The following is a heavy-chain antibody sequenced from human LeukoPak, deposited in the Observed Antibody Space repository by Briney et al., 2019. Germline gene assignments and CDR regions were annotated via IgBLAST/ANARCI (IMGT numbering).Heavy chain of an antibody. V-gene: IGHV1-69*13. Sequence: SVKVSCKASGGTFSSYAISWVRQAPGQGLEWMGGIIPIFGTANYAQKFQGRVTITADESTSTAYMELSSLRSEDTAVYYCARGRWAGRGYSYGDTFDYWGQGTLVTVSS. J-gene: IGHJ4*02. D-gene: IGHD5-18*01. CDR1: GGTFSSYA. CDR2: IIPIFGTA. CDR3: ARGRWAGRGYSYGDTFDY.